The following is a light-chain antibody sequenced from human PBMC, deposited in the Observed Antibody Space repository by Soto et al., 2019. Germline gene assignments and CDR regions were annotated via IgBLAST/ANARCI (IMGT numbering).Light chain of an antibody. CDR3: QQYGNSPIT. Sequence: IVLTQSPGTLPLSPGERATLSCRASQSVSSNFLAWYQRKAGQAPRLLIYGASSRATGIPDRFSGSGSGTDFTLTISRLETDDFAVYYCQQYGNSPITFGQGTRLEIK. CDR2: GAS. J-gene: IGKJ5*01. V-gene: IGKV3-20*01. CDR1: QSVSSNF.